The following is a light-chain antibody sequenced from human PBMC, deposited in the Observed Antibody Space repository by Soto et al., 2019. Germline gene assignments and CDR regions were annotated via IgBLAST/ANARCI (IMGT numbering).Light chain of an antibody. CDR1: QSISSW. CDR3: QQYNNYPWT. J-gene: IGKJ1*01. CDR2: KAS. Sequence: DIQMTQSPSTLSASVGDRVTITCRASQSISSWLAWYQQKPGKAPKLLIYKASSLESGVPSRFSGSGSGTEFTLTISSLQPDDFATYYCQQYNNYPWTCVQWTKVEMK. V-gene: IGKV1-5*03.